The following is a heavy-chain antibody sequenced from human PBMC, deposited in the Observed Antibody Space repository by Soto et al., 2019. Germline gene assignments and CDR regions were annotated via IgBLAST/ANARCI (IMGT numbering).Heavy chain of an antibody. CDR3: AREGITGTAPLN. CDR2: IIPIFGTA. Sequence: SVKVSCKASGGTFSGYAISWVRQAPGQGLEWMGGIIPIFGTANYAQKFQGRVTITADESTSTAYMELSSLRSEDTAVYYCAREGITGTAPLNWGQGTLVTVSS. D-gene: IGHD1-7*01. J-gene: IGHJ4*02. CDR1: GGTFSGYA. V-gene: IGHV1-69*13.